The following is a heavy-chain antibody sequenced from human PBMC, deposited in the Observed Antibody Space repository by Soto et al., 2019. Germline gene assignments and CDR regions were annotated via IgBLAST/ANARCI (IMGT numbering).Heavy chain of an antibody. Sequence: SETLSLTCAVYGYSITSGYSWGWIRQPPGKGREWVGSIYHSGRTYYNPSLKGQATISVEMPKNQFSLKLSSVTAADTDVCYCARDGTSPYSSSWFDYYYHGMDVWGQGTTVTVSS. V-gene: IGHV4-38-2*02. J-gene: IGHJ6*02. CDR2: IYHSGRT. CDR1: GYSITSGYS. D-gene: IGHD6-13*01. CDR3: ARDGTSPYSSSWFDYYYHGMDV.